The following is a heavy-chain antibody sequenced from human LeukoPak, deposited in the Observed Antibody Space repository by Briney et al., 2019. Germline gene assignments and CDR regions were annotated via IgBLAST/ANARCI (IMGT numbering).Heavy chain of an antibody. V-gene: IGHV4-59*01. D-gene: IGHD1-1*01. Sequence: SETLSLTCTVSGGSISSYYWSWLRQPPGKGLEWIGYIYYTGSTNYNPSLKSRVAISVDTSKNQFSLKLSSVTAADTAVYYCARVGDWNDLVYWGQGSLVTVSS. CDR3: ARVGDWNDLVY. CDR1: GGSISSYY. CDR2: IYYTGST. J-gene: IGHJ4*02.